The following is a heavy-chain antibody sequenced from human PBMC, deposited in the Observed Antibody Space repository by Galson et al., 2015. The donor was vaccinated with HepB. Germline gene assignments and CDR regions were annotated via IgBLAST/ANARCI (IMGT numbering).Heavy chain of an antibody. D-gene: IGHD3-22*01. CDR1: GFTFSSYS. CDR3: ARDPGSGYYSYYYYYYMDV. CDR2: ISSSSSYI. J-gene: IGHJ6*03. V-gene: IGHV3-21*01. Sequence: SLRLSCAASGFTFSSYSMNWVRQAPGKGLEWVSSISSSSSYIYYADSVKGRFTISRDNAKNSLYLQMNSLRAEDTAVYYCARDPGSGYYSYYYYYYMDVWGKGTTVTVSS.